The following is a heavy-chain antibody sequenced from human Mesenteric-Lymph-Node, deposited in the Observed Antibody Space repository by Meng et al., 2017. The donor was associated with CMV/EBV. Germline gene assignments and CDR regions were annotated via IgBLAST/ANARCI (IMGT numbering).Heavy chain of an antibody. D-gene: IGHD1-20*01. CDR3: AREAWITGTPGYAGMDV. J-gene: IGHJ6*02. CDR1: GGSINSGDYY. CDR2: IYYSGST. V-gene: IGHV4-30-4*08. Sequence: SETLSLTCTVSGGSINSGDYYWSWLRQPPGKGLECIGYIYYSGSTYYNPSLKSRVAISVATSKNQFSLKLSPVTAADTAVYYCAREAWITGTPGYAGMDVWGQGTTVTVSS.